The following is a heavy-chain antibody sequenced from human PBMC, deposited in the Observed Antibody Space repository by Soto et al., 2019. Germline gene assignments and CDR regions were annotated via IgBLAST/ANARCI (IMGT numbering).Heavy chain of an antibody. J-gene: IGHJ4*02. CDR2: IYHGGST. Sequence: QVQLQESGPGLVKPSGTLSLTCAVSGVSISSSTWWSWVRQSPGKGLGWIGEIYHGGSTSYNPSLKSRVTISVDKSKNHFSLNLSSVTAADRAVYSCAGGTGSGSYDFWGQGTLVTVSS. D-gene: IGHD3-10*01. CDR3: AGGTGSGSYDF. CDR1: GVSISSSTW. V-gene: IGHV4-4*02.